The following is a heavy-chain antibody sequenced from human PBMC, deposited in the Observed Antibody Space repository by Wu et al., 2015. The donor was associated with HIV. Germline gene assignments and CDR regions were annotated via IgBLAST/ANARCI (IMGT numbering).Heavy chain of an antibody. CDR3: SSEHGH. CDR2: INPKNGVT. CDR1: RYTFTDHY. D-gene: IGHD5-24*01. Sequence: QVQLVQSGAEVKKPGASVKVSCKASRYTFTDHYIHWVRQAPGQGLEWMGWINPKNGVTRYTQKFQGWVTLTRDTPISTAYMEVNALGSDDTAVFYCSSEHGHWGQGTLVTVSS. J-gene: IGHJ4*02. V-gene: IGHV1-2*04.